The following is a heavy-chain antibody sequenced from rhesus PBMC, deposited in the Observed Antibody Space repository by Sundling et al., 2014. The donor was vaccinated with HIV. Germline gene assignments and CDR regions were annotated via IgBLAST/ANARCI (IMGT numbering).Heavy chain of an antibody. J-gene: IGHJ4*01. CDR3: ASYCSGSACYRDFDY. Sequence: QVQLVQSGAEVKKPGASVKVSCKASGFTFGNSAVNWVRQAPGQGLEWMGVIIPLLDITNYAEKFQGRLTITADTSTNTAYMELSSLRSEDTAVYYCASYCSGSACYRDFDYWGQGVLVTVSS. D-gene: IGHD2-21*01. V-gene: IGHV1-198*02. CDR2: IIPLLDIT. CDR1: GFTFGNSA.